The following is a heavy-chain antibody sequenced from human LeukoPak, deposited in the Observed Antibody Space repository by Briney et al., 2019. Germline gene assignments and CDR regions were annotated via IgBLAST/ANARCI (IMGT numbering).Heavy chain of an antibody. J-gene: IGHJ6*02. Sequence: ASVKVSCKVSGYTLTELSMHWVRQAPGKGLEWMGGFDPEDGETIYAQKFQGRVTMTEDTSTDTAYMELSSLRSEDTAVYYCARVYDMVRGVPYYYYGMDVWGQGTTVTVSS. D-gene: IGHD3-10*01. CDR3: ARVYDMVRGVPYYYYGMDV. CDR2: FDPEDGET. V-gene: IGHV1-24*01. CDR1: GYTLTELS.